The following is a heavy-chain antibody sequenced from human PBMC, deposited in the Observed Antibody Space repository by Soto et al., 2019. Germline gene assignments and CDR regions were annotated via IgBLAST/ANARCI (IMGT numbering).Heavy chain of an antibody. Sequence: SETLSLTCAVYGGSFSGYYWSWIRQPPGKGLEWIGEINHSGSTNYNPSLKSRVTISVDTSKNQFSLKLSSVTAADTAVYYCARVVDYYDSSGYYFDYWGQGTLVTVSS. J-gene: IGHJ4*02. CDR3: ARVVDYYDSSGYYFDY. V-gene: IGHV4-34*01. CDR1: GGSFSGYY. D-gene: IGHD3-22*01. CDR2: INHSGST.